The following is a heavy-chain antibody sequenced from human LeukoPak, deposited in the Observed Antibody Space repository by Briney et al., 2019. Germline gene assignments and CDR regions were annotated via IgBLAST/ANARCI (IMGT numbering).Heavy chain of an antibody. V-gene: IGHV4-34*01. CDR3: ARGWYKCWFDP. Sequence: SETLSLTCAVYGGSFSGYYWSWIRQPPGKGLEWIGEINHSGSTNYNPSLKSRVTISVDTSKNQFSLKLSSVTAADTAVYYCARGWYKCWFDPWGQGTLVTVSS. J-gene: IGHJ5*02. D-gene: IGHD1-1*01. CDR1: GGSFSGYY. CDR2: INHSGST.